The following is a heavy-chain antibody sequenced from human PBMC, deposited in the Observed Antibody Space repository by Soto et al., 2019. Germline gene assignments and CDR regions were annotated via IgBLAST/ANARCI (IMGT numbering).Heavy chain of an antibody. Sequence: SETLSLTCAVYGGSFSGYYWSWIRQPPGKGLEWIGEINHSGSTNYNPSLKSRVTISVDTSKNQFSLKLSSVTAADTAVYYCARCLLRGHWYFDLWGRGTLVTVS. V-gene: IGHV4-34*01. CDR3: ARCLLRGHWYFDL. D-gene: IGHD4-17*01. CDR1: GGSFSGYY. J-gene: IGHJ2*01. CDR2: INHSGST.